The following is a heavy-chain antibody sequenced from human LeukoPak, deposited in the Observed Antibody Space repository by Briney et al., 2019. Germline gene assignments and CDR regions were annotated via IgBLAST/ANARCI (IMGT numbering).Heavy chain of an antibody. CDR3: ANSSPGDYYDSSGYYLAFDI. J-gene: IGHJ3*02. Sequence: GASVKVSCKVSGYTLTELSMHWVRQAPGKGLEWMGGFDPEDGETIYAQKFQGRVTMTEDTSTDTAYMELGSLRSEDTAVYYCANSSPGDYYDSSGYYLAFDIWGQGTMVTVSS. V-gene: IGHV1-24*01. CDR1: GYTLTELS. D-gene: IGHD3-22*01. CDR2: FDPEDGET.